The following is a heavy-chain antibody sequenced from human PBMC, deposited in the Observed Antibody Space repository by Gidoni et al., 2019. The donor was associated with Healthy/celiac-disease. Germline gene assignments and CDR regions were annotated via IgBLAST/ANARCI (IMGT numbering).Heavy chain of an antibody. Sequence: EVQLVESGGGLVKPGGSLRLSCAASGFTFSRYSMNWVRQAPGKGLEWVSSISSSSSYIYYADSVKGRFTISRDNAKNSLYLQMNSLRAEDTAVYYCARGNWGSAHRSYYGMDVWGQGTTVTVSS. CDR1: GFTFSRYS. CDR3: ARGNWGSAHRSYYGMDV. V-gene: IGHV3-21*01. D-gene: IGHD7-27*01. J-gene: IGHJ6*02. CDR2: ISSSSSYI.